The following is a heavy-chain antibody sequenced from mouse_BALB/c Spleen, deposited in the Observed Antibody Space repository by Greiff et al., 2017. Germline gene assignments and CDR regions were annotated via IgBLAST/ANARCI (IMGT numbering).Heavy chain of an antibody. CDR2: IDPFNGGT. CDR1: GYSFTSYY. CDR3: ARETTVVVYYAMDY. Sequence: EVKLQQSGPELMKPGASVKISCKASGYSFTSYYMHWVKQSHGKSLEWIGYIDPFNGGTSYNQKFKGKATLTVDKSSSTAYMHLSSLTSEDSAVYYCARETTVVVYYAMDYWGQGTSVTVSS. J-gene: IGHJ4*01. V-gene: IGHV1S135*01. D-gene: IGHD1-1*01.